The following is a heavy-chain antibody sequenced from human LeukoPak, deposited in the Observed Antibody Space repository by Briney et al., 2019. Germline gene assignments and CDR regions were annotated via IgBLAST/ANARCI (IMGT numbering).Heavy chain of an antibody. CDR2: IYYSGST. V-gene: IGHV4-59*12. CDR3: AREGAAAAGGY. CDR1: GGSISGYY. J-gene: IGHJ4*02. Sequence: SETLSLTCTVSGGSISGYYWSWIRQPPGKGLEWIGYIYYSGSTNYNPSLKSRVTISVDTSKNQLSLKLSSVTAADTAVYYCAREGAAAAGGYWGQGTLVTVSS. D-gene: IGHD6-13*01.